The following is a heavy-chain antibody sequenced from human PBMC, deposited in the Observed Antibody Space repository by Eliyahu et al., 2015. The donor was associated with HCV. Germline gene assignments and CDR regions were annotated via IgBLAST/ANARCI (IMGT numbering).Heavy chain of an antibody. V-gene: IGHV4-34*01. Sequence: QVQLQQWGAGLLKSSETLSLTCAVYGGSFSGYYWSWIRQPPGKGLEWIGEINHSGSTNYNPSLKSRVTISVDTSKNQFSLKLSSVTAADTAVYYCARGYYDSSAPSNFGYFDLWGRGTLVAVSS. CDR1: GGSFSGYY. D-gene: IGHD3-22*01. J-gene: IGHJ2*01. CDR3: ARGYYDSSAPSNFGYFDL. CDR2: INHSGST.